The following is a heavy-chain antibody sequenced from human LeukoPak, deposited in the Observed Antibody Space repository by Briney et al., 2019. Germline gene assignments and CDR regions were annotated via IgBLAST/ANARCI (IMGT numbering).Heavy chain of an antibody. J-gene: IGHJ4*02. V-gene: IGHV3-9*01. CDR1: GFTFDDYA. CDR2: ISWNSGSI. CDR3: AKAVKGYCSGGSCYSLDY. D-gene: IGHD2-15*01. Sequence: PGRSLRLSCAASGFTFDDYAMHWVRQAPGKGLEWVSGISWNSGSIGYADSVKGRFTISRDNAENSLYLQMNSLRAEDTALYYCAKAVKGYCSGGSCYSLDYWGQGTLVTVSS.